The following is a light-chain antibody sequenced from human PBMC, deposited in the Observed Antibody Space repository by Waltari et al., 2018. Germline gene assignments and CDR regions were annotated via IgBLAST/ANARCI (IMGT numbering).Light chain of an antibody. J-gene: IGKJ2*01. CDR2: AAS. CDR3: QQSYSTPT. CDR1: QSISSY. Sequence: DLQMTQSPSSLSASVGDRVTITCRASQSISSYFNWYQQKPGKAPKLLIYAASSLQSGVPSRFSGSGSGTDFTLTISSLQPEDFATYYCQQSYSTPTFGQGTKLEIK. V-gene: IGKV1-39*01.